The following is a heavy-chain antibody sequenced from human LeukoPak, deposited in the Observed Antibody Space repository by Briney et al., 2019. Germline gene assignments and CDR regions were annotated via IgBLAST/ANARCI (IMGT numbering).Heavy chain of an antibody. CDR1: GGSISSYY. CDR3: AGRSNWIQIINPYGMDV. CDR2: IYYSGST. Sequence: SETLSLTCTVSGGSISSYYWSWIRQPPGKGLEWIGYIYYSGSTNYNPSLKSRVTISVDTSKNQFSLKLSSVTAADTAVYYCAGRSNWIQIINPYGMDVWGQGTTVTGAS. D-gene: IGHD5-18*01. V-gene: IGHV4-59*01. J-gene: IGHJ6*02.